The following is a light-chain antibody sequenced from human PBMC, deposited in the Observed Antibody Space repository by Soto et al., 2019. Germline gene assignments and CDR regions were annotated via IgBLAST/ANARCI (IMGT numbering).Light chain of an antibody. Sequence: QSALTQPASVSGSPGQSITITCTGSSSDVGGYNYVSWYQQHPGKAPKLMIYEVSNRPPGVSNRFSGSKSGSTASLTISGLQAEDEADYYCTSYTNIASLDVFGTGTKLTVL. CDR1: SSDVGGYNY. V-gene: IGLV2-14*01. J-gene: IGLJ1*01. CDR3: TSYTNIASLDV. CDR2: EVS.